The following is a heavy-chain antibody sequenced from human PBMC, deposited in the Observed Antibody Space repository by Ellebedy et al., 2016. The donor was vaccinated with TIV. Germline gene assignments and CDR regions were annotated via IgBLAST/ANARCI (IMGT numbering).Heavy chain of an antibody. D-gene: IGHD1/OR15-1a*01. J-gene: IGHJ4*02. CDR2: INPDGRST. CDR3: TRENWYNDF. CDR1: GFTFSTYW. V-gene: IGHV3-74*01. Sequence: PGGSLRLSCAASGFTFSTYWMHWVRQVPGKGLLWVSRINPDGRSTYYAESVRGRFTISRDNAKNTLYLQMSSLTAEDTAVYYCTRENWYNDFWGQGTLVTVSS.